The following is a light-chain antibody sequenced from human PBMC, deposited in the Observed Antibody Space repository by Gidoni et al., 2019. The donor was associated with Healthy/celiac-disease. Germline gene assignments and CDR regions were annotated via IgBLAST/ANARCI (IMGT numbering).Light chain of an antibody. CDR2: AAS. J-gene: IGKJ2*01. V-gene: IGKV1-8*01. Sequence: AIRMTQSPSSFSASTGDRVTIACRASQGISSYLAWYQQKPGKAPKLLIYAASTLQSGVPSRFSGSGSGTDFTLTISCLQSEDFATYYCQQYYSYPRTCGQXTKLEIK. CDR3: QQYYSYPRT. CDR1: QGISSY.